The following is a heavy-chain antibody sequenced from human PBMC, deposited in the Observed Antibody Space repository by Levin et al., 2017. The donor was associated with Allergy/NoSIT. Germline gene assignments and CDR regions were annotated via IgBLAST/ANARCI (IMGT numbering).Heavy chain of an antibody. Sequence: PSETLSLTCTVSGGSVSSDSYYWSWIRQPPGKGLEWIGYIFYSGSTDYNPSLKSRVTISVDTSKNQFSLKLSSVTAADTAVYYCARGGPVSDFFDYWGQGSLVTVSS. CDR2: IFYSGST. CDR1: GGSVSSDSYY. D-gene: IGHD5/OR15-5a*01. J-gene: IGHJ4*02. CDR3: ARGGPVSDFFDY. V-gene: IGHV4-61*01.